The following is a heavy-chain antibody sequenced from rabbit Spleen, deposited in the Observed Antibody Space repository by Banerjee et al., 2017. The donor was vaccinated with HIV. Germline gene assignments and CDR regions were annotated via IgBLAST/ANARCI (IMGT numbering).Heavy chain of an antibody. D-gene: IGHD1-1*01. J-gene: IGHJ6*01. CDR2: IETGGSGFT. Sequence: ELVESGGGLVQPGGSLTLTCTASGFDISALYIQWVRQSPGKGLEWIACIETGGSGFTYFASWAKGRFTISKTSSTTVTLQVTSLTAADTATYFCARDTSSSFSSYGMDLWGPGTLVTVS. CDR3: ARDTSSSFSSYGMDL. V-gene: IGHV1S45*01. CDR1: GFDISALY.